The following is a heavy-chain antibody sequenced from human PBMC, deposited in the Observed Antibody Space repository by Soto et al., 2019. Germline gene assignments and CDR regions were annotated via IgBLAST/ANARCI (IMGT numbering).Heavy chain of an antibody. Sequence: QVQLQQSGPGLVKPSQTLSLTCAISGDSVSTNSATWDWIRQSPSSGLEWLGRTYYRSKWYNDYAVSVKGRITINPDTSNNQPSLQLNSVTPDDTAVYYCARLIGNSWLDSWGQGTLVTVSS. V-gene: IGHV6-1*01. CDR2: TYYRSKWYN. CDR3: ARLIGNSWLDS. D-gene: IGHD2-8*01. J-gene: IGHJ5*01. CDR1: GDSVSTNSAT.